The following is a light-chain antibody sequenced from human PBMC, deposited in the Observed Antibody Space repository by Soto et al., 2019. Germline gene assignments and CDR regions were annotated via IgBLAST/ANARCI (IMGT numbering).Light chain of an antibody. CDR1: QSVSSN. V-gene: IGKV3-15*01. CDR3: QQRDIWPWT. CDR2: GAS. J-gene: IGKJ1*01. Sequence: IVMTQSPATLSVSPGERATLSCRASQSVSSNLAWYQQKPGQAPRLLIYGASTRATGIPARFSGSGSGTEFTLTISSLQPEDFAVYYCQQRDIWPWTFGQGTKVDIK.